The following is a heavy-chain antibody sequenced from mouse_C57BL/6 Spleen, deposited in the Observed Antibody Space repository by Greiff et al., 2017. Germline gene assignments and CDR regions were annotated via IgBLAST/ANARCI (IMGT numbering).Heavy chain of an antibody. CDR3: ARWGYGSIYVAY. D-gene: IGHD1-1*01. CDR1: GYSFTDYN. J-gene: IGHJ3*01. CDR2: INPNYGTT. Sequence: VQLKESGPELVKPGASVKISCKASGYSFTDYNMNWVKQSTGKSLEWIGVINPNYGTTSYNQQFKGMATLTVDQSSSTAYMQLNSQTSEDSAVYCCARWGYGSIYVAYWGQGTLVTVSA. V-gene: IGHV1-39*01.